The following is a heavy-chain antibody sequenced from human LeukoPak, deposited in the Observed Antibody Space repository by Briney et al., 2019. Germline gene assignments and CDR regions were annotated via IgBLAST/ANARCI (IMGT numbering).Heavy chain of an antibody. D-gene: IGHD1-26*01. Sequence: PGRSLRLSCAASGFNFYNYDIQWVRQAPGKGLEWLATISRDGKTEFYTDSVKGRFTISRDNSKNTLDLQMTGLRAEDTAVYYCARERGRGRDSPWFDYWGQGTLVTVSS. J-gene: IGHJ4*02. CDR2: ISRDGKTE. CDR1: GFNFYNYD. CDR3: ARERGRGRDSPWFDY. V-gene: IGHV3-30*14.